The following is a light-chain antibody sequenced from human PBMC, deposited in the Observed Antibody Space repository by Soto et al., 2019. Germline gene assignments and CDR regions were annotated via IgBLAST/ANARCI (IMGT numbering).Light chain of an antibody. V-gene: IGLV1-40*01. J-gene: IGLJ1*01. CDR2: GNS. Sequence: QSVLTQPPSVSGAPGQRVTISCTGSNSNIGAGYDVHWYQQLPGTAPKLLIYGNSNRPSGVPDRFSGSKSGTSASLAITGLQAEDESDYSCQSYDSSLREDVFGTGTKLTVL. CDR1: NSNIGAGYD. CDR3: QSYDSSLREDV.